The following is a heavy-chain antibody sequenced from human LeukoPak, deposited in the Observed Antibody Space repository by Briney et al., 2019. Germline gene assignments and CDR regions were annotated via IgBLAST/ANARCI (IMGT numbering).Heavy chain of an antibody. Sequence: ESLKISCKGSGYSFTSHWITWVRQMPGKGLEWMGRIDPSDSFINYSPSFRGHVTISADKSISTAYLQWSSLKASDTAMYYCASQGDSNTYYSMDYWGQGTLGTVSS. CDR2: IDPSDSFI. D-gene: IGHD3-22*01. CDR1: GYSFTSHW. J-gene: IGHJ4*02. CDR3: ASQGDSNTYYSMDY. V-gene: IGHV5-10-1*01.